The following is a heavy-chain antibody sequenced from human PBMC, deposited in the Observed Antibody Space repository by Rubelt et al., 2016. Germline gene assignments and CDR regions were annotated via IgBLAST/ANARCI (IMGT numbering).Heavy chain of an antibody. V-gene: IGHV3-23*01. CDR3: AKAPQPGSGYYYGDY. D-gene: IGHD3-22*01. CDR1: A. Sequence: AMSWVRQAPGKGLEWVSAISGSGGSTYYADSVKGRFTISRDNSKNTLYLQMNSLRAEDTAVYYCAKAPQPGSGYYYGDYWGQGTLVTVSS. J-gene: IGHJ4*02. CDR2: ISGSGGST.